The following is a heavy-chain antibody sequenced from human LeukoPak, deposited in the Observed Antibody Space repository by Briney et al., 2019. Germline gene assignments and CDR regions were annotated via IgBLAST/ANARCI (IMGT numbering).Heavy chain of an antibody. CDR2: INHSGST. CDR1: GGSFSGYY. Sequence: SETLSLTCAVYGGSFSGYYWSWIRQPPGKGLEWIGEINHSGSTNYNPSLKSRVTISVDTSKNQFSRKLSSVTAADTAVYYCSRMSGYYGSGSYYKGTYYFDYWGQGTLVTVSS. V-gene: IGHV4-34*01. J-gene: IGHJ4*02. CDR3: SRMSGYYGSGSYYKGTYYFDY. D-gene: IGHD3-10*01.